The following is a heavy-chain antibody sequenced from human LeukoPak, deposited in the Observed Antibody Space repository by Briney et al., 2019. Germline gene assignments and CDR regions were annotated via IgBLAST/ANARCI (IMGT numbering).Heavy chain of an antibody. Sequence: SETLSLTCTVSGGSISSGSYYWSWIRQPAGKGLEWIGRIYTSGSTNYNPSLKSRVTISVDTSKNQFSLKLSSVTAADTAVYYCARWTNYDILTGQDAFDIWGQGTMVTVSS. CDR3: ARWTNYDILTGQDAFDI. D-gene: IGHD3-9*01. CDR2: IYTSGST. CDR1: GGSISSGSYY. J-gene: IGHJ3*02. V-gene: IGHV4-61*02.